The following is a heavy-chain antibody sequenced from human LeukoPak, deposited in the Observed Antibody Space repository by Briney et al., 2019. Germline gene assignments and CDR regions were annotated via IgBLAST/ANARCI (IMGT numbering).Heavy chain of an antibody. CDR3: ARSNVLLWFGESYYFDY. V-gene: IGHV1-46*01. J-gene: IGHJ4*02. CDR2: INPSGGST. CDR1: GYTFTSYY. D-gene: IGHD3-10*01. Sequence: ASVKVSCKASGYTFTSYYMHWVRQAPGQGLEWMGIINPSGGSTSYAQKFQGRVTITRDTSASTAYMELSSLRSEDMAVYYCARSNVLLWFGESYYFDYWGQGTLVTVSS.